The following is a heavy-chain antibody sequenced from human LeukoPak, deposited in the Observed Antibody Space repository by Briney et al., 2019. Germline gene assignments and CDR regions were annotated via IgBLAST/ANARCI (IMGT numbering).Heavy chain of an antibody. CDR3: ARAGYCSGGSCFALDY. Sequence: GASVKVSCKASGGTFSSNPIGWVRQAPGQGLDWRGRIIPIFGIANYAQKFQGRVTITADKSTSTAYMELSSLRSEDTAVYYCARAGYCSGGSCFALDYWGQGTLVTVSS. J-gene: IGHJ4*02. D-gene: IGHD2-15*01. CDR1: GGTFSSNP. V-gene: IGHV1-69*02. CDR2: IIPIFGIA.